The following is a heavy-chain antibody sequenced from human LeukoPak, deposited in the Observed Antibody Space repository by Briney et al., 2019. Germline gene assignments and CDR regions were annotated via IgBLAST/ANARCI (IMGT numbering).Heavy chain of an antibody. CDR1: GGSISSSSYY. V-gene: IGHV4-61*01. J-gene: IGHJ5*02. Sequence: SETLSLTCTVSGGSISSSSYYWSWIRQPPGKGLEWIGYIYVSGSTNYNPSLKSRVTISVDTSKNQVSLKLSSVTAADTAVYYCARNPGDWFDPWGQGTLVTVSS. CDR2: IYVSGST. D-gene: IGHD1-14*01. CDR3: ARNPGDWFDP.